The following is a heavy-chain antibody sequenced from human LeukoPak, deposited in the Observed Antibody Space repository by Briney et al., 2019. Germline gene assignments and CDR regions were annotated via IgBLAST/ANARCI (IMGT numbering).Heavy chain of an antibody. V-gene: IGHV5-51*01. CDR2: IYPGDSDT. J-gene: IGHJ4*02. CDR3: ARHRGQHDYGGNSPGFGLDY. Sequence: GESLKISCKGSGYSFTSYWIGWVRQMPGKGLEWMGIIYPGDSDTRYSPSFQSQVTISADKSISTAYLQWSSLKASDTAMYYCARHRGQHDYGGNSPGFGLDYWGQGTLVTVSS. D-gene: IGHD4-23*01. CDR1: GYSFTSYW.